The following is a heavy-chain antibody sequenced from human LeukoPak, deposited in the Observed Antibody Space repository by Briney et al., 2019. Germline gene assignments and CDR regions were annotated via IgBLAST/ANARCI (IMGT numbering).Heavy chain of an antibody. J-gene: IGHJ3*02. Sequence: SETLSLTCTVSGGSISSGDYYWSWIRQPPGKGLEWNGYIYYSGSTYYNPSLKSRVTISVDTSKNQFSLKLSSVTAADTAVYYCARDCSSTSDVDAFDIWGQGTMVTVSS. V-gene: IGHV4-30-4*08. CDR2: IYYSGST. CDR3: ARDCSSTSDVDAFDI. D-gene: IGHD2-2*01. CDR1: GGSISSGDYY.